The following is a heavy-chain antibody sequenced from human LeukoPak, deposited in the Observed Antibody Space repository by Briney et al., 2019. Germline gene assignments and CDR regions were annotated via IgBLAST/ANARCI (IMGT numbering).Heavy chain of an antibody. CDR1: GYIFTDYA. D-gene: IGHD3-3*01. CDR2: INAGNGNT. Sequence: ASVKVSCKASGYIFTDYAINWVRQAPGERLEWMGWINAGNGNTKYSQKFQGRVTITRDRSASTAYMELNSLRSDDTAVYYCARDGALITIFGVVIGRFDPWGQGTLVTVSS. J-gene: IGHJ5*02. CDR3: ARDGALITIFGVVIGRFDP. V-gene: IGHV1-3*01.